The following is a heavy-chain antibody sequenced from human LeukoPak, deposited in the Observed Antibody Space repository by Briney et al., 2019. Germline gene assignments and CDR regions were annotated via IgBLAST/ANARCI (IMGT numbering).Heavy chain of an antibody. Sequence: PSETLSLTCAVYGGSFSGYYWSWIRQPPGKGLEWIGEINHSGSTNYNPSLKSRVTISVDTSKNQFSLKLSSVTAADTAVYYRARGLRWGITMVRARTYFDYWGQGTLVTVSS. D-gene: IGHD3-10*01. CDR1: GGSFSGYY. CDR2: INHSGST. J-gene: IGHJ4*02. V-gene: IGHV4-34*01. CDR3: ARGLRWGITMVRARTYFDY.